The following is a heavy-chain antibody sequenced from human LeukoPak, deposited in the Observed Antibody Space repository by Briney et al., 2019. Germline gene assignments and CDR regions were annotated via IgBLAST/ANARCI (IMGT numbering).Heavy chain of an antibody. CDR3: AREGRIGAFDI. Sequence: QSGGSLRLSCAASGFTFSSYAMHWVRQAPGKGLEWVAVISYDGSNKYYADSVKGRFTISRDNSKNTLYLQMNSLRAEDTAVYYCAREGRIGAFDIWGQGTMVTVST. V-gene: IGHV3-30*04. J-gene: IGHJ3*02. CDR1: GFTFSSYA. CDR2: ISYDGSNK.